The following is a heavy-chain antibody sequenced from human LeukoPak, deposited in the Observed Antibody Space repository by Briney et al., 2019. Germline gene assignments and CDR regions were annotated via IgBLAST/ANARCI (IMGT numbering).Heavy chain of an antibody. V-gene: IGHV4-59*10. J-gene: IGHJ4*02. Sequence: SETLSLTCAVYGGSLSGYYWSWIRQPAGKGLEWIGRIYTSGSTNYNPSLKSRVTISVDTSKNQFSLKLSSVTAADTAVYYCASSHIAAAGTARLDYWGQGTLVTVSS. CDR2: IYTSGST. D-gene: IGHD6-13*01. CDR1: GGSLSGYY. CDR3: ASSHIAAAGTARLDY.